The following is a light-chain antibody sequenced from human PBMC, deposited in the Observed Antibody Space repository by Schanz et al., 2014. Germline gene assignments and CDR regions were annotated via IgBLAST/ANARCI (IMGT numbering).Light chain of an antibody. CDR1: SSNIGSNT. V-gene: IGLV1-44*01. J-gene: IGLJ3*02. Sequence: QSVLTQPPSASGTPGQRVTISCSGSSSNIGSNTVNWYQQLPGTAPKLLIYSNNQRPSGVPDRFSGSKSDTSASLAITGLQAEDEADYYCQSYDSSLSAWVFGGGTKLTVL. CDR2: SNN. CDR3: QSYDSSLSAWV.